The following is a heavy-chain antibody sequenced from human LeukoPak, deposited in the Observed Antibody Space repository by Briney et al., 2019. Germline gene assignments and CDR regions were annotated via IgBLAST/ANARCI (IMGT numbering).Heavy chain of an antibody. V-gene: IGHV3-21*01. J-gene: IGHJ4*02. CDR3: ARGSYYAPYYFDY. Sequence: GGSLRLSCAASGFTFSSYSMNWVRQAPGKGLEWVSSISSSSSYIYYADSVKGRFTISRDNAKNSLYPQMNSLRAEDTAVYYCARGSYYAPYYFDYWGQGTLVTVSS. D-gene: IGHD1-26*01. CDR2: ISSSSSYI. CDR1: GFTFSSYS.